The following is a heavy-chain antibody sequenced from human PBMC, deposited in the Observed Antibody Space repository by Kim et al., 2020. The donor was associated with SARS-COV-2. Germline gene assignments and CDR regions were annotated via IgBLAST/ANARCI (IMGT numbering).Heavy chain of an antibody. V-gene: IGHV4-39*01. D-gene: IGHD6-13*01. CDR2: IYYSGST. CDR1: GGSISSSSYY. Sequence: SETLSLTCTVSGGSISSSSYYWGWIRQPPGKGLEWIGSIYYSGSTYYNPSLKSRVTISVDTSKNQFSLKLSSVTAADTAVYYCAGETNSAFDYWGQGTLVTVSS. CDR3: AGETNSAFDY. J-gene: IGHJ4*02.